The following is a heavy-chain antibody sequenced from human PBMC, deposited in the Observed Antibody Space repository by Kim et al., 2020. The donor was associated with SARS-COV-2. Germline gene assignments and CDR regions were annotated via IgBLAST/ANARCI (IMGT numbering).Heavy chain of an antibody. CDR3: AGHLWSSYFDH. Sequence: SETLSLTCTVSGGSMYSHNYYWAWIRQPPGKGLEWIGSIYYSGNTYHNPSLKSRVTISVDTSKNQFSLKLTSVTAEDTAVYYSAGHLWSSYFDHWGQGTLVTVSS. CDR1: GGSMYSHNYY. D-gene: IGHD3-10*01. V-gene: IGHV4-39*01. J-gene: IGHJ4*02. CDR2: IYYSGNT.